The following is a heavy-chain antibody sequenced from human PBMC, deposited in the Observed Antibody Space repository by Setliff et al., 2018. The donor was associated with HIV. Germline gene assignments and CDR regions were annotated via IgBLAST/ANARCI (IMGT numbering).Heavy chain of an antibody. J-gene: IGHJ4*02. V-gene: IGHV1-3*01. D-gene: IGHD6-13*01. Sequence: VASVKVSCKASGYTFTTYAIHWVRQAPGQRLEWMGWINAGNGDTKYSQKFQGRFTITRDTSASTAYMELSSLRSEDTAVYYCARAPQTSSNCRIWDYWGQGTLVTVSS. CDR3: ARAPQTSSNCRIWDY. CDR1: GYTFTTYA. CDR2: INAGNGDT.